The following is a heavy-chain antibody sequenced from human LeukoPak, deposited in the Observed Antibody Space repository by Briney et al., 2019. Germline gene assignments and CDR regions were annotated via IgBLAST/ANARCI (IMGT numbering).Heavy chain of an antibody. Sequence: ASVKVSCKASGYTFTSYGISWVRQAPGQGLEWMGWISAYNGNTNYAQKLQGRVTMTTDTSTSTAYMELRSLRSDDTAVYYCARENYDILTGYYNRFDYWGQGTLVTVSS. D-gene: IGHD3-9*01. CDR2: ISAYNGNT. CDR1: GYTFTSYG. J-gene: IGHJ4*02. V-gene: IGHV1-18*01. CDR3: ARENYDILTGYYNRFDY.